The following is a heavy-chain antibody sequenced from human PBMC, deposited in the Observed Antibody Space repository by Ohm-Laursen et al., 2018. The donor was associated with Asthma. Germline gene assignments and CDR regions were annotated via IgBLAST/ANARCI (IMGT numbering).Heavy chain of an antibody. V-gene: IGHV1-69*13. D-gene: IGHD2-15*01. Sequence: SVKVSCKPLGGPFSTSVFGWVRQAPGQGLEWLGGLNSVFGTSTYAQKFHDRFTITADEYTSTVNMTLSSLTSEDTAVYYCARKAGSCIVSTCYSLDFWGQGTLITVSS. CDR1: GGPFSTSV. CDR2: LNSVFGTS. CDR3: ARKAGSCIVSTCYSLDF. J-gene: IGHJ4*02.